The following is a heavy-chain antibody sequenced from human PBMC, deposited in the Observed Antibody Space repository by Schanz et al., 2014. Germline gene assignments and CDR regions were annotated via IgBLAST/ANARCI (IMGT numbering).Heavy chain of an antibody. CDR3: ARARFTGYYMDV. CDR2: IYYSGST. D-gene: IGHD3-9*01. V-gene: IGHV4-59*01. CDR1: GDSISGSY. Sequence: QVLLQESGPGLVKPSETLSLTCTVSGDSISGSYWSWIRQPPGKGLEWIGYIYYSGSTDYNPSLKSRVTMSVDTSKNQFSLKLSSVTAADTAVYYCARARFTGYYMDVWGQGTAVTVSS. J-gene: IGHJ6*02.